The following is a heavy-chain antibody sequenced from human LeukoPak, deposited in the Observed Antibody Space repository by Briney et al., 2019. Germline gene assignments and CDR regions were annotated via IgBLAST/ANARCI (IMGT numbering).Heavy chain of an antibody. CDR2: IYSGGTT. V-gene: IGHV3-66*01. D-gene: IGHD4-23*01. Sequence: TGGSLRLSCAASGFTFSSYAMSWVRQAPGKGLEWVSVIYSGGTTSYADSVKGRFTISRDNSKNTLYLQMNSLRAEDTAVYYCARDRRGYGGNFDYWGQGTLVTVSS. CDR3: ARDRRGYGGNFDY. J-gene: IGHJ4*02. CDR1: GFTFSSYA.